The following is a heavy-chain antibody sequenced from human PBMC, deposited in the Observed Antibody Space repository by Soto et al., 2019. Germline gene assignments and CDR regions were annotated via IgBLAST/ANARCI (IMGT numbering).Heavy chain of an antibody. CDR3: ARVSVAGRLFDY. Sequence: SETLSLTCTVSGGSISSYYWSWIRQPPGKGLEWTGYIYYSGSTNYHPSLKSRVTISVDTSKNQFSLKLSSVTAADTAVYYCARVSVAGRLFDYRGQGTLVTVSS. CDR2: IYYSGST. V-gene: IGHV4-59*12. CDR1: GGSISSYY. J-gene: IGHJ4*02. D-gene: IGHD6-19*01.